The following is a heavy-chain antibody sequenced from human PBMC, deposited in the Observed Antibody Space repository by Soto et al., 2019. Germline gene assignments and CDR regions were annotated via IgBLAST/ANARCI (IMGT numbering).Heavy chain of an antibody. CDR2: MNPNSGNT. J-gene: IGHJ4*02. CDR1: GYTFTSYD. V-gene: IGHV1-8*01. D-gene: IGHD3-3*01. CDR3: ARGLREVLEYYFDY. Sequence: ASVKVSCKASGYTFTSYDINWVRQATGQGLEWMGWMNPNSGNTGYAQKFQGRVTMTRNTSISTAYMELSSLRSEDTAVYYCARGLREVLEYYFDYWGQGTLVTVSS.